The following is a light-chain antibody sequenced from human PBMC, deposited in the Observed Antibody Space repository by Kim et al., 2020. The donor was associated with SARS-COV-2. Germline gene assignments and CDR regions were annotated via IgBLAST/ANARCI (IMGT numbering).Light chain of an antibody. V-gene: IGKV3-15*01. CDR1: ESISIN. CDR3: QQYDDWPPIT. CDR2: GAS. J-gene: IGKJ4*01. Sequence: EVVMTQSPASLSVSPGERATLSCRASESISINLAWYQQKPGQPPRLLMYGASTRATGVPARFSGGGSGTEFTLTISSLQSDDCVIYYCQQYDDWPPITFGGGTKVDIK.